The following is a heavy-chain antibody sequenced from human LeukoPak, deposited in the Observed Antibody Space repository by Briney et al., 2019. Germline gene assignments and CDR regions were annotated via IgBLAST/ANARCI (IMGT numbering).Heavy chain of an antibody. CDR3: ARDLGSYGHYYYYMDV. CDR1: GFRFSDYW. J-gene: IGHJ6*03. D-gene: IGHD5-18*01. V-gene: IGHV3-7*01. CDR2: IQENGRDK. Sequence: GGSLRLSCAASGFRFSDYWMRWVRQAPGKGLEWVANIQENGRDKYYVDSVKGRFTVSRDNAKNSLYLQMNSLRAEDTAVYYCARDLGSYGHYYYYMDVWGKGTTVTVSS.